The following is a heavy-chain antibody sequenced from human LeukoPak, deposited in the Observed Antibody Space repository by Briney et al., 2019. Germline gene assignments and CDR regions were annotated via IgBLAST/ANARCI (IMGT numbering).Heavy chain of an antibody. CDR3: TRPGNIVDY. Sequence: PGGSLKLSRSPSGLTFSVAAMRWGRAASGKRREWGVGIRSKADSSTTAYAASVKGTFSISRANSKYTANLQMNSLKTEDTVVYYWTRPGNIVDYWGQGTLVTVSS. CDR1: GLTFSVAA. D-gene: IGHD4-23*01. CDR2: IRSKADSSTT. J-gene: IGHJ4*02. V-gene: IGHV3-73*01.